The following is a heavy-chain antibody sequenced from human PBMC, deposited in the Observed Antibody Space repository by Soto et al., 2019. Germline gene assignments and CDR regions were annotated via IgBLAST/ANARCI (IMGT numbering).Heavy chain of an antibody. D-gene: IGHD4-17*01. Sequence: SETLSLTCTVSGGSISSYYWSWIRQPPGKGLEWIGYSYYSGSTNYNPSLKSRGTISVDTSKNQFSLKLSSVTAADTAVYYCARHRDYGDYELGYWGQGTLVTVS. CDR2: SYYSGST. J-gene: IGHJ4*02. V-gene: IGHV4-59*08. CDR1: GGSISSYY. CDR3: ARHRDYGDYELGY.